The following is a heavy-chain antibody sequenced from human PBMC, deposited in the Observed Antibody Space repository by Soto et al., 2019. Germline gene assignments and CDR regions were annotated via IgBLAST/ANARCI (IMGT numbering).Heavy chain of an antibody. Sequence: ASVKVSCKASGYTFTSYYMHWVRQAPGQGLEWMGIINPSGGSTSYAQKFQGRVTMTRDTSTSTVYMELSSLRSEDTAVYYCARSPSTNYDILTGPVDYWGQGTLVTVSS. CDR3: ARSPSTNYDILTGPVDY. V-gene: IGHV1-46*01. CDR1: GYTFTSYY. J-gene: IGHJ4*02. CDR2: INPSGGST. D-gene: IGHD3-9*01.